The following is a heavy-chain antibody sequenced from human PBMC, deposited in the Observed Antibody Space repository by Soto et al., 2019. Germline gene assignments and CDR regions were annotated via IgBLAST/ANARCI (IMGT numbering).Heavy chain of an antibody. Sequence: QVQLQESGPGLVKPSDTLSPTCAVSGYSISSSNWWGWTRQPPGKGLQWIGYIYYSGTTYYNPSLRSRVTMSVDTSKNQFSLKLTSVTAVDTAVYYCARREIQGPIDYWGQGTLVNVSS. V-gene: IGHV4-28*01. CDR2: IYYSGTT. CDR3: ARREIQGPIDY. CDR1: GYSISSSNW. D-gene: IGHD1-26*01. J-gene: IGHJ4*02.